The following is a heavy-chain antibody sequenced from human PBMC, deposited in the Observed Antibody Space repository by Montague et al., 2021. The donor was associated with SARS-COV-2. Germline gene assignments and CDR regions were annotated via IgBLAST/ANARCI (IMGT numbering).Heavy chain of an antibody. CDR3: ARGVLRFSDWLFDSHYYVDV. CDR1: GYTFTDYD. D-gene: IGHD3-3*01. Sequence: SVKVSCKASGYTFTDYDINWVRQAPGQGLEWMGWMNPNSGNTGYAQKFQGRVTMTGNTAISTAYMELSSLRFEDTAVYYCARGVLRFSDWLFDSHYYVDVWGRGTTVTVSS. J-gene: IGHJ6*03. CDR2: MNPNSGNT. V-gene: IGHV1-8*01.